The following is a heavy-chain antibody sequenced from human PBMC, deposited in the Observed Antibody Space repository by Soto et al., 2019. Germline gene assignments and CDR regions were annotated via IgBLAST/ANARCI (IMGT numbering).Heavy chain of an antibody. V-gene: IGHV3-15*01. J-gene: IGHJ3*02. CDR3: TTALPVGATLDAFDI. CDR1: GFTFSNAW. D-gene: IGHD1-26*01. Sequence: GGSLRLSCAASGFTFSNAWMSWVRQAPGKGLEWVGRIKSKTDGGTTDYAAPVKGRFTISRDDSKNTLYLQMNSLKTEDTAVYYCTTALPVGATLDAFDIWGQGTMVTVSS. CDR2: IKSKTDGGTT.